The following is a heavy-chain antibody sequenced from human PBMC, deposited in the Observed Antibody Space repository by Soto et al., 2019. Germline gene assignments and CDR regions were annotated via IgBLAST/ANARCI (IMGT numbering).Heavy chain of an antibody. CDR1: GFTFSSYG. CDR3: ARDPSPARTVGYMDV. V-gene: IGHV3-33*01. CDR2: IWYAGSNK. D-gene: IGHD4-4*01. Sequence: QVQLVESGGGVVQPGRSLRLSCAASGFTFSSYGMHWVRQAPGKGLEWVAVIWYAGSNKYYADSVKGRFTISRDNSKNTLYLQMNSLRAEDTAVYYCARDPSPARTVGYMDVWGKGTTVTVSS. J-gene: IGHJ6*03.